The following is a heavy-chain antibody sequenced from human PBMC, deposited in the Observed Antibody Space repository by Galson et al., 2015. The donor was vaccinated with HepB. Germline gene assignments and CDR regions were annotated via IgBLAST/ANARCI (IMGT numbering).Heavy chain of an antibody. CDR3: ARPIIPTTGTRDSDASDI. Sequence: SVKVSCQASGYSFTSKGISWVRQAPGQGLEWMGWISTNSGDTNYAQKLQGRVTMTTDTSTSTAYLQWSSLKASDTAMYYCARPIIPTTGTRDSDASDIWGQGTMVTVSP. V-gene: IGHV1-18*01. CDR2: ISTNSGDT. J-gene: IGHJ3*02. CDR1: GYSFTSKG. D-gene: IGHD1-7*01.